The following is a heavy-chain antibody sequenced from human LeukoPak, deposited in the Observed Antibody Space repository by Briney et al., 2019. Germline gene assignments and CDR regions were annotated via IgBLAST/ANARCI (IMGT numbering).Heavy chain of an antibody. J-gene: IGHJ4*02. V-gene: IGHV3-74*01. D-gene: IGHD6-25*01. CDR3: ARGRGIAYYFDY. CDR1: GFTFSSYW. Sequence: PGGSLRLSCAASGFTFSSYWMNWVRQAPGKGLVWVSRINSDGSGTTYADSVKGRLTVSRDNAKNTVYLQMNSLRAEDTAVYYCARGRGIAYYFDYWGQGTLVTVSS. CDR2: INSDGSGT.